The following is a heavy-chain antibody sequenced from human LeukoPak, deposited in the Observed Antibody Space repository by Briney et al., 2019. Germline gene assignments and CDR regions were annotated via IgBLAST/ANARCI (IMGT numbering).Heavy chain of an antibody. Sequence: GGSLRLSCVASGFTFSSYSMNWVRQAPGKGLEWVSYISSSRSTIYYADSVKGRFTISRDNAKNSLYLQMNSLRAEDTAVYYCAREKLIGRITIFGVVSSPMDVWGKGTTVTVSS. CDR1: GFTFSSYS. CDR2: ISSSRSTI. V-gene: IGHV3-48*01. D-gene: IGHD3-3*01. CDR3: AREKLIGRITIFGVVSSPMDV. J-gene: IGHJ6*03.